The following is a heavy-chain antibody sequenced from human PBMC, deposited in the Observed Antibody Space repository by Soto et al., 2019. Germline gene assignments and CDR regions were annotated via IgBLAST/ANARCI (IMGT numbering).Heavy chain of an antibody. CDR1: GFTFDDYA. J-gene: IGHJ1*01. V-gene: IGHV3-9*01. CDR3: TKDKSNSGWFLNFHH. CDR2: ISWNGEFI. Sequence: SLRLSCAASGFTFDDYAMHWVRQTPERGLEWVAGISWNGEFIAYADSVKGRFTISRDNAKGSLFLEMSSLRRDDTAIYFCTKDKSNSGWFLNFHHWGQGT. D-gene: IGHD6-19*01.